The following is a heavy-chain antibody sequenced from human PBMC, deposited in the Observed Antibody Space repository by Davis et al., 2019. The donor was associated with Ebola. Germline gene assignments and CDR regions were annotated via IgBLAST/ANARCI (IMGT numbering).Heavy chain of an antibody. CDR1: GFTFSTYT. V-gene: IGHV3-30*18. J-gene: IGHJ3*02. CDR3: AKDTSNIWFDI. D-gene: IGHD1-26*01. CDR2: ISHDGRNE. Sequence: PGGSLRLSCAASGFTFSTYTMNWVRQAPGKGLEWVAVISHDGRNEYYADSVKGRFTISRDNSKNTLYLQMNGLRVEDTTIYYCAKDTSNIWFDIWGQGTNVTVSS.